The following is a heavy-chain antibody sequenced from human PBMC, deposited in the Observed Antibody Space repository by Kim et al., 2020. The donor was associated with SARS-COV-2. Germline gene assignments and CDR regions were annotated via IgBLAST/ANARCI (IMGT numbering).Heavy chain of an antibody. J-gene: IGHJ4*01. CDR3: NRASSMVCIAY. CDR2: VSSVNGYI. V-gene: IGHV3-21*01. CDR1: GFTFRTYT. D-gene: IGHD3-10*01. Sequence: GGSLRLSCAASGFTFRTYTINWVRQAPGKGLEWISYVSSVNGYIYNADSVKGRFTSSRDNAKNSVSLQMNILRAEDTAVYSCNRASSMVCIAYWR.